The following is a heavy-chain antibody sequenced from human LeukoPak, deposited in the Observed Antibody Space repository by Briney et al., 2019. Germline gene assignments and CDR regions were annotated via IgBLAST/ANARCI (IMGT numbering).Heavy chain of an antibody. V-gene: IGHV3-7*01. CDR2: IKQDGSEI. D-gene: IGHD3-3*01. Sequence: PGGSLRLSCAASGFRFSSHWMSWVRQAPGKGLEWVANIKQDGSEIYYVGSVKGRFTISRDNAKNSLFLQMNGLRAEDTAVYYCARRERQYYDFWSGFSPFDYWGQGSLVTVSS. CDR3: ARRERQYYDFWSGFSPFDY. CDR1: GFRFSSHW. J-gene: IGHJ4*02.